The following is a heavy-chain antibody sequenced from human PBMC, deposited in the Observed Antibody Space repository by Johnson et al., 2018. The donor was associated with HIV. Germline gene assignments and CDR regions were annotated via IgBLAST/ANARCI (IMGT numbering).Heavy chain of an antibody. Sequence: QVQLVESGGGVVQPGRSLRLSCAASGFSFSDYGMHWLRQAPGKGLEWVAVVVYDGSNRYYGDSVKGRFTISRDNSKNTLYLQMNSLRAEDTAVYYCAKSSGSSGAFDIWGQGTMVTVSS. J-gene: IGHJ3*02. V-gene: IGHV3-30*18. CDR3: AKSSGSSGAFDI. CDR1: GFSFSDYG. D-gene: IGHD2-15*01. CDR2: VVYDGSNR.